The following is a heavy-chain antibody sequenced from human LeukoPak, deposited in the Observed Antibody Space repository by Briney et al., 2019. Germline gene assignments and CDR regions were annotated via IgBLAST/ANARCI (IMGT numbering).Heavy chain of an antibody. V-gene: IGHV3-21*01. D-gene: IGHD3-10*01. Sequence: GGSLRLSCVASGFTFSTYSMNWVRQAPGKGLEWVSSISSSHYIYYADSVKGRFTISRDNAKNSLYLQMNSLRVEDTGIYYCVKVAKYYYGSETYYFFEHWGQGTPVTASS. CDR1: GFTFSTYS. J-gene: IGHJ4*02. CDR3: VKVAKYYYGSETYYFFEH. CDR2: ISSSHYI.